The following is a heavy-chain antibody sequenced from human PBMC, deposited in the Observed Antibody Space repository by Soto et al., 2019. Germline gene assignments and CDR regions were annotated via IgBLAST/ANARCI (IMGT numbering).Heavy chain of an antibody. D-gene: IGHD3-10*01. Sequence: SETLSLTCTVSGGSISSYYWSWIRQPPGKGLEWIGYIYYSGGTNYNPSLKSRVTISVDTSKNQFSLKLSSVTAADTAVYYCAPLLGSGSYKLENWFDPWGQGTLVTVSS. CDR3: APLLGSGSYKLENWFDP. J-gene: IGHJ5*02. V-gene: IGHV4-59*08. CDR1: GGSISSYY. CDR2: IYYSGGT.